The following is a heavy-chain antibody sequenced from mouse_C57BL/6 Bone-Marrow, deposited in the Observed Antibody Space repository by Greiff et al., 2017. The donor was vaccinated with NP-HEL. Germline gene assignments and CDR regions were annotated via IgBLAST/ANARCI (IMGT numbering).Heavy chain of an antibody. CDR1: GFTFSSYA. CDR3: ARANLLLAYFDV. Sequence: DVKLVESGGGLVKPGGSLKLSCAASGFTFSSYAMSWVRQTPEKRLEWVATISDGGSYTYYPDNVKGRFTISRDNAKNNLYLQMSHLKSEDTAMYYCARANLLLAYFDVWGTGTTVTVSS. J-gene: IGHJ1*03. V-gene: IGHV5-4*03. D-gene: IGHD1-1*01. CDR2: ISDGGSYT.